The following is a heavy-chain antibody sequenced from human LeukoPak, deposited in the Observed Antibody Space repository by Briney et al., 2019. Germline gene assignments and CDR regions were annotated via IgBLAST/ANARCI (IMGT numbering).Heavy chain of an antibody. CDR2: IYYSGST. D-gene: IGHD4-17*01. CDR3: ASQVNSYGDYFDY. CDR1: GGSISSGDYY. J-gene: IGHJ4*02. V-gene: IGHV4-30-4*08. Sequence: PSETLSLTCTVSGGSISSGDYYWSWIRQPPGKGLEWIGYIYYSGSTYYNPSLKSRVTISVDTSKNQFSLKLSSVTAADTAVYYCASQVNSYGDYFDYWGQGTLVTVSS.